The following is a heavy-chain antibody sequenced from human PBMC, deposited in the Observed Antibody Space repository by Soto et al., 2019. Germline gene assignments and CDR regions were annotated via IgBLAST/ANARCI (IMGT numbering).Heavy chain of an antibody. CDR3: ASPKIAFYNWFDP. D-gene: IGHD3-3*02. CDR1: GGSMSSSSYY. Sequence: TLSLTCTVSGGSMSSSSYYWGWIRQPPGKGLEWIGSIYYSGTTYYNPSLKSRVTISVDTSKNQFSLNLSSVTAADTAVYYCASPKIAFYNWFDPWGQGTLVTVS. J-gene: IGHJ5*02. CDR2: IYYSGTT. V-gene: IGHV4-39*01.